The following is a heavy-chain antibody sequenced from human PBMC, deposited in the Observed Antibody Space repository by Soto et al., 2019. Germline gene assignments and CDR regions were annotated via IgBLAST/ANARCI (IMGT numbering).Heavy chain of an antibody. CDR3: AKDLGRGFLEWSGGRFDP. Sequence: EVQLLESGGGLVQPGGSLRLSCAASGFTFSSYAMSWVRQAPGKGLEWVSAISGSGGSTYYADYVKGRFTISRDNSKNTLYLQMNSLRAEDTAVYYCAKDLGRGFLEWSGGRFDPWGQGTLVTVSS. V-gene: IGHV3-23*01. J-gene: IGHJ5*02. D-gene: IGHD3-3*01. CDR2: ISGSGGST. CDR1: GFTFSSYA.